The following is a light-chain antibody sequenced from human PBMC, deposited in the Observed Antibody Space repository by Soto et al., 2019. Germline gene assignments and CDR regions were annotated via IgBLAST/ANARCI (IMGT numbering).Light chain of an antibody. Sequence: EIVLTQSPGTLSLSPGERATLSCRASQSVSSIYLAWYQQKPGQAPRLLIYGTSSRATGIPDRFSGSGSGTDFTLTINRLEPEDFAVYYCQQYETFAQGTKLEIK. CDR2: GTS. J-gene: IGKJ2*01. V-gene: IGKV3-20*01. CDR3: QQYET. CDR1: QSVSSIY.